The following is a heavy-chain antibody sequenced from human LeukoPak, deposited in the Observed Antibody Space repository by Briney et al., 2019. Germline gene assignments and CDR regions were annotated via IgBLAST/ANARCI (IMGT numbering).Heavy chain of an antibody. CDR3: AKISDRRGGYYYGMDV. V-gene: IGHV3-23*01. D-gene: IGHD2-21*02. Sequence: GGSLRLSCAASGFTFSSYAMSWVRQAPGKGLEWVSAISGSGGSTYYADSVKGRFNISRDNSKNTLYLQMNSLRAEDTAVYYWAKISDRRGGYYYGMDVWGQGTTVTVSS. CDR1: GFTFSSYA. CDR2: ISGSGGST. J-gene: IGHJ6*02.